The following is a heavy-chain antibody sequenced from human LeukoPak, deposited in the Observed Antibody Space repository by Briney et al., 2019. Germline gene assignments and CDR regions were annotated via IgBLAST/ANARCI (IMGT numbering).Heavy chain of an antibody. J-gene: IGHJ4*02. CDR1: GFTFSSYG. Sequence: GGSLRLSCAASGFTFSSYGMHWVRQAPGKGLEWVAFIRYDGSDKYYADSVNGRFTISRDNSKNTLYLEMNSLRAEDTVVYYCAKDDLGTAFYFDHWGQGTLVTVSS. CDR3: AKDDLGTAFYFDH. CDR2: IRYDGSDK. V-gene: IGHV3-30*02. D-gene: IGHD5-18*01.